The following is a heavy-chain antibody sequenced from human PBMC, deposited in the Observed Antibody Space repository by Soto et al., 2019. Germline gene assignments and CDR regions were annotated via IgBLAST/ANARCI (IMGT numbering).Heavy chain of an antibody. CDR2: IYFSGST. Sequence: QVQLQESGPGLVKPSQTLSLTCVVSGGSISNGGYYWSWIRQHPGKGLEWFGAIYFSGSTYYNPSLKSRVTSSVATPKNQCSLKLSSVTAADTAVYYCARDSHSQQPNHRWGGGYMDVWGKGTTVTVSS. J-gene: IGHJ6*03. CDR3: ARDSHSQQPNHRWGGGYMDV. CDR1: GGSISNGGYY. V-gene: IGHV4-31*11. D-gene: IGHD6-13*01.